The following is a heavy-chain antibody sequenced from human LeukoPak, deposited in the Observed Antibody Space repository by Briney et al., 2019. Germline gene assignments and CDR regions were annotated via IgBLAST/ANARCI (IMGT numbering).Heavy chain of an antibody. CDR3: ARRIAAAGTDLLYFDY. V-gene: IGHV3-11*04. Sequence: GGSLRLSCVASGFIFSDHWMSWIRQAPGKGLEWVSYISSSGSTIYYADSVKGRFTISRDNAKNSLYLQMNSLRAEDTAVYYCARRIAAAGTDLLYFDYWGQGTLVTVSS. D-gene: IGHD6-13*01. J-gene: IGHJ4*02. CDR2: ISSSGSTI. CDR1: GFIFSDHW.